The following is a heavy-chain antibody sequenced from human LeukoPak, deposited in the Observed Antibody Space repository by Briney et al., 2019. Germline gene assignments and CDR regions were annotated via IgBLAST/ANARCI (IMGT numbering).Heavy chain of an antibody. CDR3: GKDRSIGTYYTFDH. J-gene: IGHJ4*02. Sequence: GRSLRLSCAASGFTFSSYAMHWVRQAPGKGLVWVSRISSDGSSTTYADSVKGRFTVSRDNSNNRLYLQMSGLTAADTAVYYCGKDRSIGTYYTFDHWGQGTLVTVSS. D-gene: IGHD1-26*01. CDR1: GFTFSSYA. CDR2: ISSDGSST. V-gene: IGHV3-74*01.